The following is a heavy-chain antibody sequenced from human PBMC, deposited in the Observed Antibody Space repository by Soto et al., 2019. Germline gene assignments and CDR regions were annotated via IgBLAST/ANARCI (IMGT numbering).Heavy chain of an antibody. V-gene: IGHV4-59*08. CDR1: GGSISGYY. CDR2: IFYSGST. D-gene: IGHD3-10*01. Sequence: PSETLSLTCTVSGGSISGYYWSWIRHPPGKGLERIGYIFYSGSTNYNPSLKSRVTISVDTSKNQFSLKLSSVTAADPAVYYCASLYGSGSYVWFDSWSQGTLVTVCS. CDR3: ASLYGSGSYVWFDS. J-gene: IGHJ5*01.